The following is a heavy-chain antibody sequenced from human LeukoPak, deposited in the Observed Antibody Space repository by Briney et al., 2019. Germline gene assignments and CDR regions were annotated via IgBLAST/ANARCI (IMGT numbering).Heavy chain of an antibody. Sequence: PGGSLRLSCAASGFTFSSYWMHWVRQAPGKGLVWVSRINSDGSSTSYADSVKGRFTISRDNAKNTLYLQMNSLRAEDTAVYYCASHTYYYYSSGYKLLDYWGQGTLVTVSS. CDR2: INSDGSST. CDR3: ASHTYYYYSSGYKLLDY. V-gene: IGHV3-74*01. J-gene: IGHJ4*02. D-gene: IGHD3-22*01. CDR1: GFTFSSYW.